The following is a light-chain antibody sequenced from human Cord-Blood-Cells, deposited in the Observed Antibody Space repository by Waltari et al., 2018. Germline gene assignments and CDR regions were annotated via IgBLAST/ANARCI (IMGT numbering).Light chain of an antibody. CDR1: SSDVGGYNY. CDR2: EVS. Sequence: QSALTQPASVSGSPGQSITIPCTGTSSDVGGYNYVPWYQQHPGKAPKLMIYEVSNRPSGVSNRFSGSKSGNTASLTISGLQAEDEADYYCSSYTSSSIYVVFGGGTKLTVL. CDR3: SSYTSSSIYVV. V-gene: IGLV2-14*01. J-gene: IGLJ2*01.